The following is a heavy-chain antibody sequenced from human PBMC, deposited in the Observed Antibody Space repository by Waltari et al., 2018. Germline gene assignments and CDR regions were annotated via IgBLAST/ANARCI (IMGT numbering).Heavy chain of an antibody. CDR2: ISGDGAGT. J-gene: IGHJ4*02. V-gene: IGHV3-74*01. D-gene: IGHD5-18*01. CDR3: ARASISRDTGNTFDS. Sequence: EVHLVESGGGLVRPGGSLRLSCAASGFTFSSFWMHWVRQAPGKGPKWGARISGDGAGTNYPDSVGGRFTISRDNANNMVYLQMNSLSDDDTATYFCARASISRDTGNTFDSWGQGNLVTVSS. CDR1: GFTFSSFW.